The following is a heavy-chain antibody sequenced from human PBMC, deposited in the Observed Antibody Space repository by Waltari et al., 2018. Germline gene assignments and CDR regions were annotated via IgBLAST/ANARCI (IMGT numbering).Heavy chain of an antibody. V-gene: IGHV1-69*12. CDR1: GDSFSRYT. Sequence: QVQLVQSGAEVKKPGSSVKVSCKASGDSFSRYTITWVRQAPGQGPEWMGGFIPLFGTANYEQKFQGRVTITADESTRTAHMELNSLRSDDTAVYYCAKEGSGDRSLDIWGQGTMVTVSS. D-gene: IGHD3-10*01. CDR3: AKEGSGDRSLDI. J-gene: IGHJ3*02. CDR2: FIPLFGTA.